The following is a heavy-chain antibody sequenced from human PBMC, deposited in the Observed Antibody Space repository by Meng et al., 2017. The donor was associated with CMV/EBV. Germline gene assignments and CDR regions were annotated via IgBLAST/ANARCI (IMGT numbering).Heavy chain of an antibody. CDR1: GGSISSSSYY. J-gene: IGHJ4*02. D-gene: IGHD6-6*01. CDR2: IYYSGST. CDR3: AGVIAARPWAYGSFDY. V-gene: IGHV4-39*01. Sequence: SETLSLTCTVSGGSISSSSYYWGWIRQPPGKGLEWIGSIYYSGSTYYNPSLKSRVTISVDTSKNQFSLKLSAVTAADTAVYYCAGVIAARPWAYGSFDYWGQGTLVTVAS.